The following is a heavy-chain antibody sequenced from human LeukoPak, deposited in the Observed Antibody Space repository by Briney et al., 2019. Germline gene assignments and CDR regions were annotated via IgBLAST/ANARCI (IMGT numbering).Heavy chain of an antibody. D-gene: IGHD3-10*01. V-gene: IGHV1-18*01. CDR3: ARDFSCYGSGSYAFDY. J-gene: IGHJ4*02. CDR1: GYTLTSHG. Sequence: ASVKVSCKASGYTLTSHGISWVRQAPGQGLEWMGWISAYNGNTNYAQKLQGRVTMTTDTSTGTAYMELRSLRSDDTAVYYCARDFSCYGSGSYAFDYWGQGTLVTVSS. CDR2: ISAYNGNT.